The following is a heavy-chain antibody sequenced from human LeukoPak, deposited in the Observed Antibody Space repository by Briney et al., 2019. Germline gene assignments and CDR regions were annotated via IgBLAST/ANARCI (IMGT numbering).Heavy chain of an antibody. CDR3: ARDHEGSPFWRDAFDI. Sequence: ASVTVSCTAFGYTLSSYGISWLRQAPGQGLEWIGWISGYNYKTKYAQTFQGRVAMTIDTSTKTVSMELRILRSDDTAVYYCARDHEGSPFWRDAFDIWGQGTMVTVSS. J-gene: IGHJ3*02. CDR2: ISGYNYKT. CDR1: GYTLSSYG. V-gene: IGHV1-18*04. D-gene: IGHD3-3*01.